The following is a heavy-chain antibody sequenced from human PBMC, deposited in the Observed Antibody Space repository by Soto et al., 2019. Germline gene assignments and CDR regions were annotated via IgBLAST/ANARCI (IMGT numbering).Heavy chain of an antibody. D-gene: IGHD3-22*01. Sequence: GGSLRLSCAASGFTFSSYSMNWVRQAPGKGLEWVSYISRSSSTIYYADSVKGRFTISRDNAKSSLYLQMNSLRAADTAVYYCVSRIDYGSSGSYFDYWSQGTLVTVSS. J-gene: IGHJ4*02. CDR3: VSRIDYGSSGSYFDY. CDR2: ISRSSSTI. CDR1: GFTFSSYS. V-gene: IGHV3-48*01.